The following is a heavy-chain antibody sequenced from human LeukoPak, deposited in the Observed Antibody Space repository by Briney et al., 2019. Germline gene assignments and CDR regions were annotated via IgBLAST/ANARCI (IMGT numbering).Heavy chain of an antibody. J-gene: IGHJ6*02. V-gene: IGHV3-30*02. D-gene: IGHD3-10*01. CDR2: IWSDGSNK. Sequence: GGSLRLSCAPSGFTFRNYGMHWVRQTPGKGLEWVTFIWSDGSNKYYIDSVKGRFTISRDNSKNTLYLQMNSLRVEDTAVYYCAKYGQSEAPYALDVWGQGTTVIVSS. CDR3: AKYGQSEAPYALDV. CDR1: GFTFRNYG.